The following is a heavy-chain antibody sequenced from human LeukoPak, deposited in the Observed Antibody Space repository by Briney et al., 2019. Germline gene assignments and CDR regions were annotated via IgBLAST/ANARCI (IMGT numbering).Heavy chain of an antibody. D-gene: IGHD2-2*01. Sequence: GRSLRLSCAASGFTFDDSAMHWVRQAPGKGLEWVSGISWNSGNIGYADSVKGRFTISRDNAKNSLYLQMNSLRAEDTALYYCAKDISQRPHLCYFDYWGQGTLVTVSS. V-gene: IGHV3-9*01. CDR2: ISWNSGNI. CDR1: GFTFDDSA. CDR3: AKDISQRPHLCYFDY. J-gene: IGHJ4*02.